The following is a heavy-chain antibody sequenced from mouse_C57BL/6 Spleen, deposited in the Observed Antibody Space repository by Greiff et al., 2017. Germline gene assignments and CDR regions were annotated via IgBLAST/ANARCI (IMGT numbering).Heavy chain of an antibody. D-gene: IGHD1-1*01. V-gene: IGHV3-6*01. CDR2: ISYDGSN. CDR3: ARLVYYGSSLYWYFDV. Sequence: ESGPGLVKPSQSLSLTCSVTGYSITSGYYWNWTRQFPGNKLEWMGYISYDGSNNYNPSLKNRISITRDTSKNQFFLKLNSVTTEDTATYYCARLVYYGSSLYWYFDVWGTGTTVTVSS. J-gene: IGHJ1*03. CDR1: GYSITSGYY.